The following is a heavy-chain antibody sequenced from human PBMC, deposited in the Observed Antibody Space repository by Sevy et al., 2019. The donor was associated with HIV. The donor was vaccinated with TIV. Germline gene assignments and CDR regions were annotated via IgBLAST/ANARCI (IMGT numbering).Heavy chain of an antibody. J-gene: IGHJ4*02. D-gene: IGHD3-22*01. V-gene: IGHV3-48*03. CDR2: ISSSGSTI. Sequence: GESLKISCAASGFTFSSYEMNWVRQAPGKGLEWVSYISSSGSTIYYADSVKGRFTISRDNAKNSLYLQMNSLRAEDTAVYYCARDHYYDSSGYERAFDYWGQGTLVTVSS. CDR1: GFTFSSYE. CDR3: ARDHYYDSSGYERAFDY.